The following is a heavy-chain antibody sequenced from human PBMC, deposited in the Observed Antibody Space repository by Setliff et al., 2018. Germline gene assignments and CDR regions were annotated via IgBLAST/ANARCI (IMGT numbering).Heavy chain of an antibody. CDR3: ARGKVLYDYVWGSYRYEDYYYGMDV. CDR2: IYYSGST. CDR1: GGSISSYY. J-gene: IGHJ6*02. D-gene: IGHD3-16*02. V-gene: IGHV4-59*12. Sequence: PSETLSLTCTVSGGSISSYYWSWIRQPPGKGLEWIGYIYYSGSTNYNPSLKSRVTISVDTSKNQVSLKLSSVTAADTAVYYCARGKVLYDYVWGSYRYEDYYYGMDVWGQGTTVTVSS.